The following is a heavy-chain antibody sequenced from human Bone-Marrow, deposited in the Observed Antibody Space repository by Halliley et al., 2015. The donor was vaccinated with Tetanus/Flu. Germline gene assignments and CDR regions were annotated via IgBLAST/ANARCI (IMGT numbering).Heavy chain of an antibody. Sequence: VSSFRGSISSKYYADSLRGLFSLSRDNAKNSLYLQMNSLKADDSVVYYCAGDRRSSYHGSDFWGRGTLVTVSS. V-gene: IGHV3-21*01. CDR3: AGDRRSSYHGSDF. D-gene: IGHD6-13*01. J-gene: IGHJ4*02. CDR2: FRGSISSK.